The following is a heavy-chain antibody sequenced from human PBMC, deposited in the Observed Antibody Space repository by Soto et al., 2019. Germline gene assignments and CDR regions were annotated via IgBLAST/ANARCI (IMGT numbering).Heavy chain of an antibody. Sequence: QVQLQESGPGLVKPSETLSLTCTVSGGSISSYYWSWIRQPPGKGLEWIGYTYYSGSTNYTPSLKSRVTISVDTSKHQFSLTLSSVTAADTAVYYCASRYGMAWDYWGQGTLVTVSS. CDR1: GGSISSYY. J-gene: IGHJ4*02. D-gene: IGHD2-8*01. CDR3: ASRYGMAWDY. CDR2: TYYSGST. V-gene: IGHV4-59*08.